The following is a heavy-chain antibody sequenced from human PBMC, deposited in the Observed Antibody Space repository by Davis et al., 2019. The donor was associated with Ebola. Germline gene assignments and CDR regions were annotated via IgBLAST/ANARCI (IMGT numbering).Heavy chain of an antibody. CDR3: AKGGSGWPSDYSYGMGV. CDR2: ITSSGGST. V-gene: IGHV3-23*01. CDR1: GFSFSNYA. D-gene: IGHD6-19*01. Sequence: GESLKISCAASGFSFSNYAMTWARQAPGKGLEWVSAITSSGGSTYYADSVKGRFTISRDNSKNTLYLQMNSLTVEDTAVYYCAKGGSGWPSDYSYGMGVWGKGTTVTVSS. J-gene: IGHJ6*04.